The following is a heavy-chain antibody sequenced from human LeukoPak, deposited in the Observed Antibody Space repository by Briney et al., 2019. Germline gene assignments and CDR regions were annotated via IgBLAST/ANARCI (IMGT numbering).Heavy chain of an antibody. J-gene: IGHJ4*02. CDR2: ISAQHGQT. CDR1: GYSENFYG. V-gene: IGHV1-18*01. D-gene: IGHD2-8*01. Sequence: ASVRVSCKTSGYSENFYGITWVRQVAGQGLEWMGWISAQHGQTEYAPNSQDRVTMTTDTYTNTAYMELRSLRSDDTAVYYCAGSLGYCTSNVCYLKYWGQGTLVTVSS. CDR3: AGSLGYCTSNVCYLKY.